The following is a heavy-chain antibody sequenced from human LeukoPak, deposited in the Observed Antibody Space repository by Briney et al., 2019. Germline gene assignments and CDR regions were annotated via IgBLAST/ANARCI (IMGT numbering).Heavy chain of an antibody. CDR1: GYTFSSYG. J-gene: IGHJ3*01. CDR2: INANNGNT. D-gene: IGHD6-13*01. Sequence: RASVKVSCKASGYTFSSYGISWVRLAPGQGLEWIGGINANNGNTTYTQEIQGRVTMTTDTSTTTAYLELRSLRSNDTAMYYCARDGGLYSSSWYSAFDVWGQGTMVTVSS. V-gene: IGHV1-18*01. CDR3: ARDGGLYSSSWYSAFDV.